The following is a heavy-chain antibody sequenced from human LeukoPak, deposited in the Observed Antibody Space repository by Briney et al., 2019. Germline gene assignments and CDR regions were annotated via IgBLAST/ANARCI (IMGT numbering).Heavy chain of an antibody. D-gene: IGHD3-10*01. CDR3: ARVGAGYYFDY. J-gene: IGHJ4*02. CDR2: ISSSSSYI. V-gene: IGHV3-21*01. Sequence: PGGSLRLSCAASGFTFSSYSMNWVRQAPGKGLEWVSSISSSSSYIYYADSVKGRFTISRDNAKNPLYLQMNSLRAEDTAVYYCARVGAGYYFDYWGQGTLVTVSS. CDR1: GFTFSSYS.